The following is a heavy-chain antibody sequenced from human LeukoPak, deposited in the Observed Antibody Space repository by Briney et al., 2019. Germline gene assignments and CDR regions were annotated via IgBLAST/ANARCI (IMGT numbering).Heavy chain of an antibody. CDR3: AREIPAAGTVEFDY. J-gene: IGHJ4*02. D-gene: IGHD6-13*01. V-gene: IGHV1-18*01. CDR1: GYTFTSYG. CDR2: ISAYNGNT. Sequence: ASVTVSCKASGYTFTSYGISWVRQAPGQGLEWMGWISAYNGNTNYAQKLQDRVTMTTDTSTSTAYMELRSLRSDDTAVYYCAREIPAAGTVEFDYWGQGTLVTVSS.